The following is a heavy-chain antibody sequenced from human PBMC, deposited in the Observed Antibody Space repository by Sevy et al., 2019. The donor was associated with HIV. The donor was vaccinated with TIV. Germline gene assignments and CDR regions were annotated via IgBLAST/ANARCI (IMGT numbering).Heavy chain of an antibody. D-gene: IGHD1-26*01. V-gene: IGHV4-59*08. Sequence: SETLSLTCTVSGGSITSLYWNWIRQPPRKGREWIANIYYNGHINYNPSLKSRVTLSLDTSKNQFSLRLGSVTDADTAMYYCAGENAWGRGYSWGQGTLVTVSS. J-gene: IGHJ4*02. CDR3: AGENAWGRGYS. CDR2: IYYNGHI. CDR1: GGSITSLY.